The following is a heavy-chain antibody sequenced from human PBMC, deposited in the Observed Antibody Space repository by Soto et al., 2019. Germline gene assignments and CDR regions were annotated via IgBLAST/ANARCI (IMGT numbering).Heavy chain of an antibody. D-gene: IGHD1-26*01. J-gene: IGHJ6*02. CDR1: GFTFDDYT. CDR2: ISWDGGST. Sequence: GGPLRLSCAASGFTFDDYTMHRVRKEPGKGLEWVSLISWDGGSTYYADSVKGRFTISRDNSKNSLYLQMNSLRTEDTALYYCAKDIVGATPPPYFFYGMDVWGQGTTVTVSS. CDR3: AKDIVGATPPPYFFYGMDV. V-gene: IGHV3-43*01.